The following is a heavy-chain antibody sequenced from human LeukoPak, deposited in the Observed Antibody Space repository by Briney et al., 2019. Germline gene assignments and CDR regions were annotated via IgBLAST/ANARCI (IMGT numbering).Heavy chain of an antibody. V-gene: IGHV3-30*04. J-gene: IGHJ3*02. D-gene: IGHD6-19*01. CDR1: GFTFSSYA. CDR3: AKEESSGWYGAFDI. Sequence: GRSLRLSCAASGFTFSSYAMHWVRQAPGKGLEWVAVISYDGSNKYYADSVKGRFTISRDNSKNTLYLQMNSLRAEDTAVYYCAKEESSGWYGAFDIWGQGTMVTVSS. CDR2: ISYDGSNK.